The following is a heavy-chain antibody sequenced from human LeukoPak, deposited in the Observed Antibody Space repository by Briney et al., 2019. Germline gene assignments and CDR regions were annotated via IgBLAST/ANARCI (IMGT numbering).Heavy chain of an antibody. CDR2: IGTIGDT. J-gene: IGHJ6*04. V-gene: IGHV3-13*01. CDR1: GLTFSSYD. D-gene: IGHD6-19*01. CDR3: ARATVIGTVPVSGFLDV. Sequence: PGGSLRLSCAASGLTFSSYDMHWVRQVAGKGLEWVSSIGTIGDTFYPVSVKGRFTISRENAKNSLYLQMNSLRAGDTAVYYCARATVIGTVPVSGFLDVWGKGTTVTVSS.